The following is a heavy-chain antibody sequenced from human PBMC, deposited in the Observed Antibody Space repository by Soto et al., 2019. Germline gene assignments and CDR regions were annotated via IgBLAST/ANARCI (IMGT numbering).Heavy chain of an antibody. CDR2: IIPIFGTA. CDR1: GGPFSSYA. J-gene: IGHJ4*02. Sequence: SVKVSCKASGGPFSSYAISWVRQAPGQGLEWMGGIIPIFGTANYAQKFQGRVTITADESTSTAYMELSSLRSEDTAVYYCATNYYESSCYPETLGYFDYWGQGTLVTVSS. D-gene: IGHD3-22*01. CDR3: ATNYYESSCYPETLGYFDY. V-gene: IGHV1-69*13.